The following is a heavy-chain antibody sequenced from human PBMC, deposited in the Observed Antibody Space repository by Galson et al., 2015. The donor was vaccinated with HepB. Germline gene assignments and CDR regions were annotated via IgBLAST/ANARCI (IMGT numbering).Heavy chain of an antibody. CDR1: GFTFSSYA. CDR2: IRASGGST. D-gene: IGHD1-26*01. Sequence: SLRLSCAASGFTFSSYAMSWVRQAPGKGLEWVSAIRASGGSTYYADSVKGRFTISRDNSKNTLYLQMNSLRAEDTAVYYCVKDLDDSGSYGGCFDYWGQGTLVTVSS. CDR3: VKDLDDSGSYGGCFDY. J-gene: IGHJ4*02. V-gene: IGHV3-23*01.